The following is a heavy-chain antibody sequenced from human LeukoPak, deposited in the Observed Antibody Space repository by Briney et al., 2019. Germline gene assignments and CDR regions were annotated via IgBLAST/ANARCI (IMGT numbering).Heavy chain of an antibody. CDR2: ISGRDTKT. J-gene: IGHJ4*02. Sequence: GGSLRLSCAASGFTFSSYGMSWVRQAPGKGLEWISAISGRDTKTYYADSVKGRFTISRDNSKDTLYLEMNNLRAEDTALYYCAKRVAYARGYYWDYWGQGTLVTVSS. CDR3: AKRVAYARGYYWDY. D-gene: IGHD2-2*01. V-gene: IGHV3-23*01. CDR1: GFTFSSYG.